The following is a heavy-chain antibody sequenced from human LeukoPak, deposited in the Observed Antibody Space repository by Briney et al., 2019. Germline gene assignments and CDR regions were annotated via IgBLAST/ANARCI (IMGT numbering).Heavy chain of an antibody. Sequence: ASVKVSCKASGYTFTSYYMHWVRQAPGQGLEWMGIINPSGGSTSYAQKFQGRVTMTRDTSTSTVYMELSSLRSEDTAVYCCARVSYRRGAFDIWGQGTMVTVSS. D-gene: IGHD3-16*02. V-gene: IGHV1-46*01. J-gene: IGHJ3*02. CDR1: GYTFTSYY. CDR2: INPSGGST. CDR3: ARVSYRRGAFDI.